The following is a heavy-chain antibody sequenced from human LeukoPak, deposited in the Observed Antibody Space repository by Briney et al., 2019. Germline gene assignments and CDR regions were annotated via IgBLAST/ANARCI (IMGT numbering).Heavy chain of an antibody. Sequence: SETLSLTCTVSGGSVSSGSYYWSWIRQPPGKGLEWIGYIYYSGSTNYNPSPKSRVTISVDTSKNQFSLKLSSVTAADTAVYYCARDTLTGYYSPNYFDYWGQGTLVTVSS. V-gene: IGHV4-61*01. J-gene: IGHJ4*02. D-gene: IGHD3-9*01. CDR1: GGSVSSGSYY. CDR3: ARDTLTGYYSPNYFDY. CDR2: IYYSGST.